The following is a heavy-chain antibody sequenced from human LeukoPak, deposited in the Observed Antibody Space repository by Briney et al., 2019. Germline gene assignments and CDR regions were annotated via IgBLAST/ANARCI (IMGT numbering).Heavy chain of an antibody. V-gene: IGHV4-34*01. CDR2: INHSGST. Sequence: SETLSLTCAVYGGSFSGYYWSWIRQPPGKGLEWIGEINHSGSTNYNPSLKSRVTISVDTSKNQFSLKLSSVTAADTAVYYCARRGPAAGQLGELDYWGQGTLVTVSS. J-gene: IGHJ4*02. CDR3: ARRGPAAGQLGELDY. CDR1: GGSFSGYY. D-gene: IGHD6-13*01.